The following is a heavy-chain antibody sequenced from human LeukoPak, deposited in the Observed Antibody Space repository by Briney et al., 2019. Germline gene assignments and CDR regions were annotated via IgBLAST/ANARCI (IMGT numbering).Heavy chain of an antibody. CDR3: SRSPQGLILDY. V-gene: IGHV5-10-1*01. CDR2: IDPSDSYT. D-gene: IGHD3-22*01. J-gene: IGHJ4*02. CDR1: GYRFTSYW. Sequence: GASLRISCKGSGYRFTSYWISWVRQMPGKGLEWMGRIDPSDSYTNYSPSFQGHVTISADKSINTAYLQWTSLKASDTAMYYCSRSPQGLILDYWGQGTLVTVSS.